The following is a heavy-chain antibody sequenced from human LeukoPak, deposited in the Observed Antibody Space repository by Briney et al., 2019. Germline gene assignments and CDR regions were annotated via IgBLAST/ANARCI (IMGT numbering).Heavy chain of an antibody. D-gene: IGHD6-13*01. CDR1: GYTFTGYY. CDR2: TNPNSGGT. V-gene: IGHV1-2*02. J-gene: IGHJ5*02. CDR3: ARENRRWSSSRNWFDP. Sequence: ASVKVSCKASGYTFTGYYMHWVRQAPGQGLEWMGWTNPNSGGTNYAQKFQGRVTMTRDTSISTAYMELSRLRSDDTAVYYCARENRRWSSSRNWFDPWGQGTLVTVSS.